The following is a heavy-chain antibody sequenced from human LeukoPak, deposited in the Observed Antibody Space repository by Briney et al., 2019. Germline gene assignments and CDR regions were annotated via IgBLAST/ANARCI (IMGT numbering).Heavy chain of an antibody. V-gene: IGHV3-74*01. Sequence: QPGGSLRLSCAASGFAFSFYWMHWVRQAPGEGPVWVSRINTDGSSTTYADSVKGRFTISRDNAKNTVYLQMNSLRAEDTAMYYCVRVGVDTSKPKAFDIWGQGTMVTVSS. CDR1: GFAFSFYW. D-gene: IGHD5-18*01. J-gene: IGHJ3*02. CDR2: INTDGSST. CDR3: VRVGVDTSKPKAFDI.